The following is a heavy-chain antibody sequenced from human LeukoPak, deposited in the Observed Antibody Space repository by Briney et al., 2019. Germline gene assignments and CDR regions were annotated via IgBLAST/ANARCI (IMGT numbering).Heavy chain of an antibody. Sequence: GESLKISCKGSGYSFTSYWIGGVRQMPGKGLEWMGIIYPGDSDTRVSPSFQGQVTISADKSITTASLQWSSLKASDTAMYYCARRPRYCSGGSCYLDYWGQGTLVTVSS. CDR2: IYPGDSDT. D-gene: IGHD2-15*01. CDR1: GYSFTSYW. V-gene: IGHV5-51*01. CDR3: ARRPRYCSGGSCYLDY. J-gene: IGHJ4*02.